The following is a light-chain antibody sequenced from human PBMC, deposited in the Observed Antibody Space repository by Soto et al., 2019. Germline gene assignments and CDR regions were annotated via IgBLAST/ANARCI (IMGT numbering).Light chain of an antibody. Sequence: QSVLTQPPSVSGAPGQRVTISCTGSRSNIGAGYDVHWYQQLPGTAPKLLIYGNSNRPSGVPDRFSGSKSGTSASLAITGLQAEDEADYYCQSYDRSLSYVFGTGTKLTVL. CDR1: RSNIGAGYD. CDR2: GNS. CDR3: QSYDRSLSYV. J-gene: IGLJ1*01. V-gene: IGLV1-40*01.